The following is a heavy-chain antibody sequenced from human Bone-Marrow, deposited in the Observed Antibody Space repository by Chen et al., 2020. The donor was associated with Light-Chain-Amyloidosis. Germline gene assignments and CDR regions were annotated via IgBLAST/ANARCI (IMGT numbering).Heavy chain of an antibody. V-gene: IGHV3-53*01. J-gene: IGHJ5*02. CDR1: GFTVSNNY. CDR3: KARPS. Sequence: EVRGVGSGGGLIQPGGSLGLPCAASGFTVSNNYMSWVRQAPGKGLEWVSFIYSNGKTYYADSVKGRFTISRDNSKNTLYLQMNSLRAEDTAVYYCKARPSWGQGTLVTVSS. CDR2: IYSNGKT.